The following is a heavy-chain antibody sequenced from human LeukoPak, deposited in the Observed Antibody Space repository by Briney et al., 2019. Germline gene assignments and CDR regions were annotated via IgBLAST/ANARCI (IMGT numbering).Heavy chain of an antibody. CDR1: GITLSNYG. D-gene: IGHD3-10*01. CDR3: AKRGVIIRVFLVGYHKEAYYFDS. V-gene: IGHV3-23*01. CDR2: VSDSGGRT. J-gene: IGHJ4*02. Sequence: GRSLTLSCAVSGITLSNYGMSWVRQAPGKGLDWVAGVSDSGGRTTYADPAKGRFTISRDNPKNTLYLQMNSLRAEDTAVYFCAKRGVIIRVFLVGYHKEAYYFDSWGQGALVTVSS.